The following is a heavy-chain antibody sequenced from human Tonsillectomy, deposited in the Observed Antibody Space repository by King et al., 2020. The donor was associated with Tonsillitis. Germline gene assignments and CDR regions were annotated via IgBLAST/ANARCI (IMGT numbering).Heavy chain of an antibody. CDR1: GFTLSNYW. J-gene: IGHJ3*02. CDR2: IKEDGSGK. V-gene: IGHV3-7*01. CDR3: AREGMRFGFDI. D-gene: IGHD3-16*01. Sequence: QLVQSGGGLVQPGGSLRLSCAASGFTLSNYWMTWVRQAPGKGLEWVANIKEDGSGKYYVDSVKGRFTISRDNAKNSLYLQMNSLRAEDTAVYYCAREGMRFGFDIWGQGTMVTVSS.